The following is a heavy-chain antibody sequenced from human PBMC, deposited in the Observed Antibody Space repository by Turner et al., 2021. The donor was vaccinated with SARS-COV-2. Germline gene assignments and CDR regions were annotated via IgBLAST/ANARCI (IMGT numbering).Heavy chain of an antibody. V-gene: IGHV4-39*01. J-gene: IGHJ5*02. CDR3: AIHVFLDHHDASGYYYVEENWFDL. CDR1: GFSISPSNYY. Sequence: LQLHESGPGLVKASETLSLTCTVSGFSISPSNYYWGWIRQPPGKGLEWLGSINYIGTSYDNPTLNSLVTISVDTSKSQFSLRLSSVTAADTAIYYCAIHVFLDHHDASGYYYVEENWFDLWGQGTLVTVSS. CDR2: INYIGTS. D-gene: IGHD3-3*01.